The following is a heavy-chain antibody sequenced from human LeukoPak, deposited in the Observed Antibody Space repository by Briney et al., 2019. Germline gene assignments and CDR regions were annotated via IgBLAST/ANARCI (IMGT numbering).Heavy chain of an antibody. D-gene: IGHD4-17*01. V-gene: IGHV4-34*01. Sequence: SETRSLTCAVYGGSFSGYYWSWIRQPPGKGLEWIGEINHSGSTNYNPSLKSRVTISVDTSKNQFSLKLSSVTAADTAVYYCARGHDYGDYDTDSDAFDIWGQGTMVTVSS. CDR1: GGSFSGYY. CDR3: ARGHDYGDYDTDSDAFDI. CDR2: INHSGST. J-gene: IGHJ3*02.